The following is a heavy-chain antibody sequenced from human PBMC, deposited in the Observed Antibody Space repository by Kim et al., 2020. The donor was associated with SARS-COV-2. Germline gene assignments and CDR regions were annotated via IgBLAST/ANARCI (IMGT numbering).Heavy chain of an antibody. CDR1: GGSLSDVGYY. CDR2: VYGKGAS. Sequence: SETLSLTCSVSGGSLSDVGYYWAWSRQPPGQGLEWIGNVYGKGASYSTPSVRSRVDISTIASKNQFSLKLTSVTAADAGMYFCARATAWVTADIWGQGTL. D-gene: IGHD2-21*02. CDR3: ARATAWVTADI. J-gene: IGHJ4*02. V-gene: IGHV4-39*01.